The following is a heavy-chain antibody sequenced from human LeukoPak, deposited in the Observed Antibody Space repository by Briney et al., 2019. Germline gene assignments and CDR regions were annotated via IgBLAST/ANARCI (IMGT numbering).Heavy chain of an antibody. CDR2: IVSKTDGGRT. V-gene: IGHV3-15*07. CDR1: GFTFSNAW. CDR3: TRDTDY. J-gene: IGHJ4*02. Sequence: GGSLRLSCTASGFTFSNAWMNWVRQAPGKGLEWVGRIVSKTDGGRTDYAAPVKGRFTISRDDSKNTVFLQMNSLKTEDTAVYYCTRDTDYWGQGTLVTVSS. D-gene: IGHD5-18*01.